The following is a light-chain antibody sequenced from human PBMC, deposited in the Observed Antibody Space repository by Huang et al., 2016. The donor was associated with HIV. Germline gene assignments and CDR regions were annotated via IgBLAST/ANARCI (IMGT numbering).Light chain of an antibody. Sequence: EIVMTQSQTTLSVSPGERATLSCRASQSVSSNLAWYQQKPGQAPRLLIYGASTRATGIPARFSGSGSGTEFTLTISSLQSEDSAVYYCQQYNNWPRTFGQGTKVEIK. CDR1: QSVSSN. CDR2: GAS. V-gene: IGKV3-15*01. CDR3: QQYNNWPRT. J-gene: IGKJ1*01.